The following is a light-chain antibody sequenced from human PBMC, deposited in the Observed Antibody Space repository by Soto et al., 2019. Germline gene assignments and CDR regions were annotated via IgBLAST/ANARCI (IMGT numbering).Light chain of an antibody. CDR3: QHYGNSLYT. J-gene: IGKJ2*01. CDR2: GAS. CDR1: RSVSSTY. V-gene: IGKV3-20*01. Sequence: EIVLTQSPGTLSLSPGEGATLSCRASRSVSSTYLAWYQQRPGQAPRLLIYGASTRATGIPDRFSGSGSATDFTLTISRLEPEDFAFYYCQHYGNSLYTFGQGTKLEIK.